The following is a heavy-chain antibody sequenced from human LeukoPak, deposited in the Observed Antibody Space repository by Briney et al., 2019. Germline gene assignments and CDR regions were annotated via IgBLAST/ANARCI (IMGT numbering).Heavy chain of an antibody. CDR1: GGSISSGGYY. V-gene: IGHV4-31*03. Sequence: SETLSLTCTVSGGSISSGGYYWSWIRQHPGKGLEWIGYIYYSGSTYYNPSLKSRVTISVDTSKNQFSQKLSSVTAADTAVYYCARAGIVVVPAAKGDYFDYWGQGTLVTVSS. D-gene: IGHD2-2*01. J-gene: IGHJ4*02. CDR3: ARAGIVVVPAAKGDYFDY. CDR2: IYYSGST.